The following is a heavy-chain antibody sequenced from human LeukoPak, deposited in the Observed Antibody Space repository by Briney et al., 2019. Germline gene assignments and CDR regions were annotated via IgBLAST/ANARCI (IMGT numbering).Heavy chain of an antibody. J-gene: IGHJ4*02. D-gene: IGHD3-3*01. Sequence: ASVKVSCKASRYTFASYDINWVRQATGQGLEWLGWMNPSTGNTGFAQRFQGRVTMTKDTSISTAYMELSSLRSEDTAVYYCARDLSGYSDYYFDYWGQGTLVTVSS. CDR1: RYTFASYD. CDR3: ARDLSGYSDYYFDY. CDR2: MNPSTGNT. V-gene: IGHV1-8*01.